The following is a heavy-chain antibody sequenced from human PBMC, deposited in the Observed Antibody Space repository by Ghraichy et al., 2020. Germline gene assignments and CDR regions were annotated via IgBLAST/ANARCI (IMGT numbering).Heavy chain of an antibody. CDR1: GDSIRSYY. V-gene: IGHV4-59*01. CDR3: ARDSSSSRWYL. CDR2: IQYSGST. D-gene: IGHD6-6*01. Sequence: SETLSLTCTVSGDSIRSYYWSWIRQPPGKGLEWIGYIQYSGSTHYNPSLESRVTISIDTSKTQFSPKLTSVTAADTAMYYCARDSSSSRWYLWDQGTLVTVSS. J-gene: IGHJ4*02.